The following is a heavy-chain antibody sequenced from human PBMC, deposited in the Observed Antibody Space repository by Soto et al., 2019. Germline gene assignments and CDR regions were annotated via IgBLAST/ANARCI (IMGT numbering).Heavy chain of an antibody. CDR1: GYSFTSYW. CDR2: IDPSDSYT. D-gene: IGHD3-22*01. CDR3: ARYYYDSSGLEAGYYYGMDV. V-gene: IGHV5-10-1*01. J-gene: IGHJ6*02. Sequence: GESLKISCKGSGYSFTSYWISWVRQMPGKGLEWMGRIDPSDSYTNYSPSFQGHVTISADKSISTAYLQWSSLKASDTAMYYCARYYYDSSGLEAGYYYGMDVSGQATTVTVSS.